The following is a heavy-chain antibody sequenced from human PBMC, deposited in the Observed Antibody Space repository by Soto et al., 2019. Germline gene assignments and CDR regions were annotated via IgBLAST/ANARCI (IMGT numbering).Heavy chain of an antibody. Sequence: GGSLRLSCAASGFTFSSYGMHWVRQAPGKGLEWVAVIWYDGSNKYYADSVKGRFTISRDNSKNTLYLQMNSLRAEDTAVYYCARAERGLALDYWGQGTLVTVSS. J-gene: IGHJ4*02. D-gene: IGHD6-19*01. CDR1: GFTFSSYG. V-gene: IGHV3-33*01. CDR2: IWYDGSNK. CDR3: ARAERGLALDY.